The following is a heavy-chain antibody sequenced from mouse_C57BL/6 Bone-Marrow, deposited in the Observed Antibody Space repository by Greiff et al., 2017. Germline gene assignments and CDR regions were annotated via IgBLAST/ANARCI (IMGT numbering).Heavy chain of an antibody. V-gene: IGHV1-64*01. J-gene: IGHJ1*03. CDR2: IHPNSGST. D-gene: IGHD2-14*01. CDR1: GYTFTSYW. CDR3: ARKEQHKYDFDV. Sequence: QVQLQQPGAELVKPGASVKLSCKASGYTFTSYWMHWVKQRPGQGLEWIGMIHPNSGSTNYNEKFKSKATLTVDKSSSTAYMQLSSLTSEDSAVYYCARKEQHKYDFDVWGTGTTVTVSS.